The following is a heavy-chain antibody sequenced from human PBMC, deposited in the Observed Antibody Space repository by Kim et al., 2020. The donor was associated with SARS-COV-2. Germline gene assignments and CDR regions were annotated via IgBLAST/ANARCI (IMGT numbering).Heavy chain of an antibody. CDR1: GFTFSNAA. V-gene: IGHV3-73*01. CDR3: TSVPGTTLAFWDAFAS. Sequence: GGSLRLSCGASGFTFSNAAMNWVRRAPGKGLEWLCRLRSKVNGYATAYSASVRGRFTISRDDSRNTAYLQMNSLKTEDTAVYYCTSVPGTTLAFWDAFASWGQGTMVAVSS. D-gene: IGHD1-1*01. J-gene: IGHJ3*02. CDR2: LRSKVNGYAT.